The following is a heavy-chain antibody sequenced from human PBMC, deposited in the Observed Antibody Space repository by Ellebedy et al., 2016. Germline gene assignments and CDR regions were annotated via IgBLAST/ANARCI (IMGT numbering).Heavy chain of an antibody. CDR3: AYGDYYYYGMDV. J-gene: IGHJ6*02. V-gene: IGHV4-39*01. CDR1: GGSISSSSYY. CDR2: MYYSGST. Sequence: SETLSLTXTVSGGSISSSSYYWGWIRQPPGKGLEWIGSMYYSGSTYYNPSLKSRVTISVDTSKNQFSLKLSSVTAADTAVYYCAYGDYYYYGMDVWGQGTTVTVSS. D-gene: IGHD4-17*01.